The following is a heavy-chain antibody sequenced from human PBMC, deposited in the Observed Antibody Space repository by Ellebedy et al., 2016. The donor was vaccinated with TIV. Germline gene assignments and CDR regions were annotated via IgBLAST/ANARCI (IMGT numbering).Heavy chain of an antibody. CDR1: GFTVTSYA. Sequence: GESLKISCAASGFTVTSYAMSWVRQAPGKGLEWVSAISTSGTATHYADSVRGRFTISRDNSKNTLYLQMSSLRVEDTALYYCAKDNGWLAVSWGQGTLVTVSS. V-gene: IGHV3-23*01. CDR3: AKDNGWLAVS. J-gene: IGHJ5*02. D-gene: IGHD6-19*01. CDR2: ISTSGTAT.